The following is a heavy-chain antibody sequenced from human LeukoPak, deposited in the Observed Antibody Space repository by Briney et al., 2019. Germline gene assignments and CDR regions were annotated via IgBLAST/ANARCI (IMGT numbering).Heavy chain of an antibody. CDR1: GYTFTSYD. V-gene: IGHV1-8*01. D-gene: IGHD3-3*01. CDR3: ARGRSQYYDFWSGYYPEAFDI. J-gene: IGHJ3*02. Sequence: GASVNVSCKASGYTFTSYDINWVRQATGQGLEWMGWMNPNSGNTGYAQKFQGRVTMTRNTSISTAYMELSSLRSEDTAVYYCARGRSQYYDFWSGYYPEAFDIWGQGTMVTVSS. CDR2: MNPNSGNT.